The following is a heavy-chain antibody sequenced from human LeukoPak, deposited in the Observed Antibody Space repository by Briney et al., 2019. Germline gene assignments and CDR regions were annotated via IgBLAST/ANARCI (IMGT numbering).Heavy chain of an antibody. CDR2: ISSSSSYI. J-gene: IGHJ4*02. CDR1: GFTFSSYS. CDR3: ARHPYSSGWYRSDY. V-gene: IGHV3-21*01. D-gene: IGHD6-19*01. Sequence: GGSLRLSCAASGFTFSSYSMNWVRQAPGKGLEWVSSISSSSSYIYYADSVKGRFTISRDNAKNSLYLQMNSLRAEDTAVYCCARHPYSSGWYRSDYWGQGTLVTVSS.